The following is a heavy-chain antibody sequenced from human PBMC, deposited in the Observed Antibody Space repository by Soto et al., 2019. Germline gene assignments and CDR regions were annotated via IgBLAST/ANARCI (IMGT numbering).Heavy chain of an antibody. Sequence: ASVKVSCKASGFTFSNYGLNWVRQAPGQVLEWMGWVSANNGHTNYAQNLQGRVSMTTDTSTSTAYMELRGLTFDGTAVYYCARDIESVTAKHFFYYYAMDVWGQGTTVTVSS. CDR2: VSANNGHT. CDR3: ARDIESVTAKHFFYYYAMDV. J-gene: IGHJ6*02. CDR1: GFTFSNYG. V-gene: IGHV1-18*01. D-gene: IGHD2-8*01.